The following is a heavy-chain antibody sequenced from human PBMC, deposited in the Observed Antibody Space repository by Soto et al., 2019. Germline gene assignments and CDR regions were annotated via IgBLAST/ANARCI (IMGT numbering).Heavy chain of an antibody. CDR1: GYTLTELS. V-gene: IGHV1-24*01. CDR2: FDPEDGET. D-gene: IGHD2-2*01. Sequence: VKVSCKVSGYTLTELSTHWVRQAPGKGLEWMGGFDPEDGETIYAQKFQGRVTMTEDTSTDTAYMELSSLRSEDTAVYYCATASAPYIVVVPAAIGMDVWGQGTKVTVS. CDR3: ATASAPYIVVVPAAIGMDV. J-gene: IGHJ6*02.